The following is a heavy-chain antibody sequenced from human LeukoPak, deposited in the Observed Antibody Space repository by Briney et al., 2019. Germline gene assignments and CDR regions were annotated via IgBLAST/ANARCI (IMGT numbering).Heavy chain of an antibody. CDR2: ISSSSSYI. J-gene: IGHJ4*02. CDR1: GFTFSSYS. V-gene: IGHV3-21*01. D-gene: IGHD2-21*02. Sequence: GGSLRLSCAASGFTFSSYSMNWVRQAPGKGLEWVSSISSSSSYIYYADSVKGRFTISRDNAKNSLCLQMNSLRAEDTAVYYCARDCGGDCDSGDYWGQGTLVTVSS. CDR3: ARDCGGDCDSGDY.